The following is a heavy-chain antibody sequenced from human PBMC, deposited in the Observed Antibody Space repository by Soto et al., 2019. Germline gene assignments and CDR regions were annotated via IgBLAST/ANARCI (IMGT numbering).Heavy chain of an antibody. J-gene: IGHJ5*02. CDR3: ARGNQWLLNNWFDP. CDR2: TYYRSKWYN. V-gene: IGHV6-1*01. CDR1: GDSVSSNSAA. D-gene: IGHD6-19*01. Sequence: PSQTLSLTCAISGDSVSSNSAAWNWIRQSPSRGLEWLGRTYYRSKWYNDYAVSVKSRITINPDTSKNQSSLQLNSVTPEDTAVYYCARGNQWLLNNWFDPWGQGTLVTVSS.